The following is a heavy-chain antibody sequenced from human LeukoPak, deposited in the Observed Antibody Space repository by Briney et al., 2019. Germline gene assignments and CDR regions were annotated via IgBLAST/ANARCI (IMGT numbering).Heavy chain of an antibody. D-gene: IGHD3-22*01. Sequence: GGSLRLSCAASGFTFSSYWMRWVRQAPGKGLVWVSRINSDGSSTSYADSVKGRFTISRDNAKNTLYLQMNSLRAEDTAVYYCARDLDYYDSSGYIDYWGQGTLVTVSS. CDR3: ARDLDYYDSSGYIDY. J-gene: IGHJ4*02. CDR1: GFTFSSYW. CDR2: INSDGSST. V-gene: IGHV3-74*01.